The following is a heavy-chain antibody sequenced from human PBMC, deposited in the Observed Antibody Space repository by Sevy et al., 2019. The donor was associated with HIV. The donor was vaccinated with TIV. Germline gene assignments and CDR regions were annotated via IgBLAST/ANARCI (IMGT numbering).Heavy chain of an antibody. CDR1: GFTFDDYA. D-gene: IGHD3-10*01. J-gene: IGHJ4*02. CDR3: AKAVGSGSYYNTCTFDY. CDR2: ISWNSGSI. Sequence: GGSLRLSCAASGFTFDDYAMHWVRQAPGKGLEWVSGISWNSGSIGYADSVKGRFTISRDNAKNSVYLQMNSLRAEDTAVYYCAKAVGSGSYYNTCTFDYWGQGTLVTVSS. V-gene: IGHV3-9*01.